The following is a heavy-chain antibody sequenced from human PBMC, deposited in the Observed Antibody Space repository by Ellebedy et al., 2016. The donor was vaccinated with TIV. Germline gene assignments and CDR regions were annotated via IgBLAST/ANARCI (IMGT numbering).Heavy chain of an antibody. CDR3: AKSTVINPEGDAYDI. CDR2: IDSSGTYI. CDR1: GFTFSSFG. Sequence: GESLKISCAATGFTFSSFGMNWVRQASGNGLEWVSSIDSSGTYIYYADSVKGRFTISRDNAKNSLYLHMDSLTAEDTAVYYCAKSTVINPEGDAYDIWGQGTKVTVSS. D-gene: IGHD4-23*01. V-gene: IGHV3-21*06. J-gene: IGHJ3*02.